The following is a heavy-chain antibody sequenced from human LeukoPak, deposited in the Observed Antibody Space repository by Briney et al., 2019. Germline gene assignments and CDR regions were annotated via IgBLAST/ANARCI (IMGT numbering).Heavy chain of an antibody. J-gene: IGHJ4*02. Sequence: GGSLRLSCAASGFTFSSYAMSWVRRAPGKALEWVSDISGSGGSTYYADSVKGRFTISRDNSKNTLYLQMNSLRAEDTAVYYCAKDMRAAGGRWDYWGQGSLVTVSS. D-gene: IGHD6-13*01. CDR1: GFTFSSYA. CDR3: AKDMRAAGGRWDY. CDR2: ISGSGGST. V-gene: IGHV3-23*01.